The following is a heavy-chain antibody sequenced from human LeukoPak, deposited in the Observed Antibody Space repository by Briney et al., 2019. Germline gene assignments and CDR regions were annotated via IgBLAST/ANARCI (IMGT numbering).Heavy chain of an antibody. CDR3: ARQLQVCSGGSCYSGKGIDY. D-gene: IGHD2-15*01. J-gene: IGHJ4*02. V-gene: IGHV4-61*02. Sequence: PSETLSLTCTVSGGSISSGNYYWSWIRQPAGKGLEWIGRIYTSGSTNYNPSLKSRVTTSVDTSKNQFSLKLSSVTAADTAVYYCARQLQVCSGGSCYSGKGIDYWGQGTLVTVSS. CDR2: IYTSGST. CDR1: GGSISSGNYY.